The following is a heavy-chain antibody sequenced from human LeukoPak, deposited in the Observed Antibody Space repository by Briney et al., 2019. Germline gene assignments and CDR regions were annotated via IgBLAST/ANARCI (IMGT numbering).Heavy chain of an antibody. V-gene: IGHV3-30*18. J-gene: IGHJ4*02. Sequence: GGSLRLSCAVSGFIFSNHGMHWVRQAPGKGLEWLSVISYDGRKNYYADSVKGRFTISRDNSKDTLYLQMNSLRAEDTALYYCAKENTNAMDYFDYWGQGTLVTVSS. CDR3: AKENTNAMDYFDY. CDR2: ISYDGRKN. CDR1: GFIFSNHG.